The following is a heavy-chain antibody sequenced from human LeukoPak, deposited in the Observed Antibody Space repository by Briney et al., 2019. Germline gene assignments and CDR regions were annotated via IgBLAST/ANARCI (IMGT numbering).Heavy chain of an antibody. CDR3: ARDWAGVQLGSFDI. V-gene: IGHV4-59*01. J-gene: IGHJ3*02. CDR1: GGSLSSFY. Sequence: SETLSLTRSVSGGSLSSFYWRWIRQPPGKGLEWIGYLYYSGSTNYTPSLKRRVTISVDTSNNQFSLKLSSVTAADTAVYYCARDWAGVQLGSFDIWGQGTMVTVSS. D-gene: IGHD5-18*01. CDR2: LYYSGST.